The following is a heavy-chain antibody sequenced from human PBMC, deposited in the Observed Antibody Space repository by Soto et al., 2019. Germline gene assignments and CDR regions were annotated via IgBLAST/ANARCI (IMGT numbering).Heavy chain of an antibody. Sequence: EVQLVESGGGLVQPGGSLRLSCAASGFSFNTYWMSWIRQAPGKGLEWVANINEDGNKQNYVDSVRGRFTISRDNAKTSGHRQMNSLRVVETVVFYCAARAGAPADWGQGTLVTVSS. CDR1: GFSFNTYW. V-gene: IGHV3-7*01. J-gene: IGHJ4*02. CDR2: INEDGNKQ. CDR3: AARAGAPAD. D-gene: IGHD6-25*01.